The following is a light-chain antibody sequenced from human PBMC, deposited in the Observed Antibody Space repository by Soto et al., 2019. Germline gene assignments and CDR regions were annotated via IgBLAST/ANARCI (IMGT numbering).Light chain of an antibody. V-gene: IGKV2-28*01. CDR2: LGS. CDR1: QSLLHSNGYNY. CDR3: MQALQTPWT. Sequence: DIVMTQSPLSQPVTPGEPASITCMSSQSLLHSNGYNYLDWYLQKPGQSPQLLIYLGSNRASGVPDRFSGSGSGTDLTLKISRVEAEDVGVYYCMQALQTPWTFGQGTKVEIK. J-gene: IGKJ1*01.